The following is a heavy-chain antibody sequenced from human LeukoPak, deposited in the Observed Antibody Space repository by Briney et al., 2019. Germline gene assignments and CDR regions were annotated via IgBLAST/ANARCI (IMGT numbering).Heavy chain of an antibody. CDR1: GYTFTSYG. CDR3: ARDGDSSGYYNWFDP. J-gene: IGHJ5*02. Sequence: ASVKVSCKASGYTFTSYGFSWVRQAPGQGLEWRGWISAYNGNTNYAQKLQGRVTMTTDTSTSTAYMELRSLRSDDTAVYYCARDGDSSGYYNWFDPWGQGTLVTVSS. CDR2: ISAYNGNT. D-gene: IGHD3-22*01. V-gene: IGHV1-18*01.